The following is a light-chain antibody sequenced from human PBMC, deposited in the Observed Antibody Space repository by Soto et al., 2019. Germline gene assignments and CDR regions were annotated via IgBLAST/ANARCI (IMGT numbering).Light chain of an antibody. J-gene: IGKJ2*01. CDR3: QQYDSSPYT. Sequence: ETVLTQSPGTLSLSPGERATLSCRASQAIRSTHLAWYQQKPGQAPRLLMYLSSTRAPGIPDRFSGSGSGPDFTLSISRLEPEDFAVYYCQQYDSSPYTFGQGTKVDIK. CDR2: LSS. V-gene: IGKV3-20*01. CDR1: QAIRSTH.